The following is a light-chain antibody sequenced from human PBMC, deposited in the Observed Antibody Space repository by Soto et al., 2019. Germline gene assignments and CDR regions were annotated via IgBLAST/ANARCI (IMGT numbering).Light chain of an antibody. Sequence: QPVLTQPASVSGSPGQSITISCTGTSSDVGGYNYVSWYQQHPGKAPKLMIYDVSNRPSGVSNRFSGSKSGNTASLTISGLQAEDEADYYCSSYTSSSTLVVFGGGTKL. J-gene: IGLJ2*01. CDR1: SSDVGGYNY. CDR3: SSYTSSSTLVV. CDR2: DVS. V-gene: IGLV2-14*01.